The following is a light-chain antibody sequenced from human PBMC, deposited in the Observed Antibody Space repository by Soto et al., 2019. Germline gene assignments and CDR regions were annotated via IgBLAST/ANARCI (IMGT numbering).Light chain of an antibody. J-gene: IGKJ1*01. CDR2: GAS. Sequence: EIVLTQSPGTLSLSPGERATLSCRASQSVSSSYLAWYQQKPGQAPRLLIYGASSRATGIPDRFSGSGSGTDFTLTISRLEPEVFAVYYCQQYGSPPGTFGQGTKVDIK. CDR1: QSVSSSY. V-gene: IGKV3-20*01. CDR3: QQYGSPPGT.